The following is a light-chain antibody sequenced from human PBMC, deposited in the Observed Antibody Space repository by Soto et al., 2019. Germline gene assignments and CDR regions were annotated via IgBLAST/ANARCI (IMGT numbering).Light chain of an antibody. CDR2: GAS. CDR1: QSVSSSY. CDR3: QQYGSSLWT. J-gene: IGKJ1*01. V-gene: IGKV3-20*01. Sequence: EIVLTQSPGTLSLSPGERATLSCRASQSVSSSYLAWYQQKPGQAPRLLISGASSRATGIADGFSGSGSGTGFTLTISRLEPEDFAVYYCQQYGSSLWTFGQGTKGEIK.